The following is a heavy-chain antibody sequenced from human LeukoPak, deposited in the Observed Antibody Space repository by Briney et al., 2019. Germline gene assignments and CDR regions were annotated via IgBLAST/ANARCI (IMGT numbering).Heavy chain of an antibody. Sequence: ASVKVSCKASGYTFTSYYMHWVRQAPGQGLEWMGIINPSGGSTSYAQKFQGRVTMTRDMSTSTAYMELSRLRSDDTAVYYCARRHCSGGSCRPPRYYFDYWGQGTLVTVSS. CDR3: ARRHCSGGSCRPPRYYFDY. V-gene: IGHV1-46*01. D-gene: IGHD2-15*01. CDR2: INPSGGST. CDR1: GYTFTSYY. J-gene: IGHJ4*02.